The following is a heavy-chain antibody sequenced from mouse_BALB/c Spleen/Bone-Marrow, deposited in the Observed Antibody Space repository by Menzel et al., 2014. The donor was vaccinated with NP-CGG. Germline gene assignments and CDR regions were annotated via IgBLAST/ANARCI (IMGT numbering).Heavy chain of an antibody. CDR3: ARQILRGFGY. CDR1: GFAFSSYD. D-gene: IGHD1-1*01. V-gene: IGHV5-12-1*01. Sequence: EVMLVESGGGLVKPGGSLKLSCAASGFAFSSYDMSWVRQTPEKRLEWVAYISRGGGSTYYADTVKGRFTVSRDNAKNTLYLQMSSLKSEDTAMYYCARQILRGFGYWGQGTPVTVSA. J-gene: IGHJ3*02. CDR2: ISRGGGST.